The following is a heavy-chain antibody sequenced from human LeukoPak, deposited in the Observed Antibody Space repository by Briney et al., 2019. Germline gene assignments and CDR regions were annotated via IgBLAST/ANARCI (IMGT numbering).Heavy chain of an antibody. J-gene: IGHJ4*02. CDR1: GGSFSGYY. CDR3: ARVVPAATFDY. CDR2: INHSGST. D-gene: IGHD2-2*01. Sequence: PSETLSLTCAVYGGSFSGYYWSWIRQPPGKGLEWIGEINHSGSTNYNPSLKSRVTISVDTSKNQFSLKLSSVTAADTAIYYRARVVPAATFDYWGQGTLVTVSS. V-gene: IGHV4-34*01.